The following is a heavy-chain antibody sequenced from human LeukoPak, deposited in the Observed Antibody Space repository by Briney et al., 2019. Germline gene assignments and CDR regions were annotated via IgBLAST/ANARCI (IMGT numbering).Heavy chain of an antibody. V-gene: IGHV3-23*01. CDR3: ARTPTGFLSYYFDY. J-gene: IGHJ4*02. CDR2: ISGAGGRT. CDR1: GLSLSTYA. D-gene: IGHD1-14*01. Sequence: GGSLRLSCAASGLSLSTYAMSWVRQPPGKGPEWVSAISGAGGRTYYADSVKGPSTNTRNNAKNSLYLQMNSLGAEDTAVYYCARTPTGFLSYYFDYWGQGTLVTVSS.